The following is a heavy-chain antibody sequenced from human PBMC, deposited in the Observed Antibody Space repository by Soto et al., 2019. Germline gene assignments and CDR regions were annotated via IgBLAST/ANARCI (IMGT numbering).Heavy chain of an antibody. D-gene: IGHD3-9*01. CDR2: ISAYNGNT. J-gene: IGHJ5*02. CDR1: GYTFTSYG. CDR3: ARDPHRYFDWPLPFDP. Sequence: GASVKVSCKASGYTFTSYGISWVRQAPGQGLEWMGWISAYNGNTSYAQKLQGRVTMTTDTSTSTAYMELRSLRSDDTAVYYCARDPHRYFDWPLPFDPWGQGTLVTVSS. V-gene: IGHV1-18*01.